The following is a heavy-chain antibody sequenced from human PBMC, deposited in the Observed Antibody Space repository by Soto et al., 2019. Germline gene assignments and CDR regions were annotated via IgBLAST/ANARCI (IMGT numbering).Heavy chain of an antibody. CDR2: MNPNSGNT. J-gene: IGHJ4*02. D-gene: IGHD1-26*01. V-gene: IGHV1-8*01. CDR1: GYSFTSYD. Sequence: VQLVQSGAEVKKPGASVKVSCKASGYSFTSYDINWVRQGTGQGLEWMGWMNPNSGNTGYAQKFQGRVTMTRDNSITTAYMELTSLRDDDSDVYYCAGEKVGTTGIDFWGQGTLVTVSS. CDR3: AGEKVGTTGIDF.